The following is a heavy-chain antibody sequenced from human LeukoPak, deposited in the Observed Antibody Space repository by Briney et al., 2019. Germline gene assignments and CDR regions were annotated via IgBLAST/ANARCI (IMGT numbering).Heavy chain of an antibody. Sequence: SVKVSCKASGYTFTSYGISWVRQAPGQGLEWMGGIIPIFGTANYAQKFQGRVTITADESTSTAYMELSSLRSEDTAVYYCARDPPRDGLSSGYDDYWGQGTLVTVSS. CDR2: IIPIFGTA. J-gene: IGHJ4*02. CDR3: ARDPPRDGLSSGYDDY. CDR1: GYTFTSYG. D-gene: IGHD3-22*01. V-gene: IGHV1-69*13.